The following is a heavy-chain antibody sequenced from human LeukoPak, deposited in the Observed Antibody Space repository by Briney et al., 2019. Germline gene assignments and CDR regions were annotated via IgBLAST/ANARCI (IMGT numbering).Heavy chain of an antibody. Sequence: GASVKVSCNASGYTFTTYGISWVRQAPGQGLEWMGWISTYNGDTNYAQKLQGRVTMTADTSTSTTYMELRSLRSDDTAVYYCALIPYCTTATCYYFDFWGQGTLVTVSS. V-gene: IGHV1-18*01. J-gene: IGHJ4*02. CDR1: GYTFTTYG. CDR2: ISTYNGDT. CDR3: ALIPYCTTATCYYFDF. D-gene: IGHD2-2*01.